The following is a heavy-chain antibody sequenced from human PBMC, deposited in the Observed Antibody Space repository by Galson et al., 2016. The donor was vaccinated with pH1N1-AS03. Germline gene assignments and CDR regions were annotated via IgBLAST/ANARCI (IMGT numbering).Heavy chain of an antibody. Sequence: SLRLSCAASGFIFSGNSMSWVRQAPGKGLEWVAAISPTGEPTPYADSVKGRFIISRDNSKNTLFLEMDSLRAEDTAVYYCAKCDVSCQHSTLDYWGQGTLVTVSS. CDR1: GFIFSGNS. D-gene: IGHD2-2*01. CDR2: ISPTGEPT. V-gene: IGHV3-23*01. CDR3: AKCDVSCQHSTLDY. J-gene: IGHJ4*02.